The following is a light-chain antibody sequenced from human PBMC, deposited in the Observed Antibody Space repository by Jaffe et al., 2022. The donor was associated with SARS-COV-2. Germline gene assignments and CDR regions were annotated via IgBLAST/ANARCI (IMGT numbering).Light chain of an antibody. CDR3: QAWDGSTVA. V-gene: IGLV3-1*01. J-gene: IGLJ2*01. CDR1: KLGDKF. Sequence: SYDLTQPPSVSVSPGQTASITCSGNKLGDKFACWYQHRPGQSPVLVIYQDDKRPSGIPERFSGSNSGNTATLTISGTQALDEADYYCQAWDGSTVAFGGGTKLTVL. CDR2: QDD.